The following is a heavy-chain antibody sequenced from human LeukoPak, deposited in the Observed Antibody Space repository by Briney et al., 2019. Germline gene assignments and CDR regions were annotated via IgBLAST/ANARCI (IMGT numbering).Heavy chain of an antibody. CDR1: GGSISSSSYY. CDR3: ARRGSSSYIDY. CDR2: IYYSGST. V-gene: IGHV4-39*01. Sequence: KPSETLSLTCTVSGGSISSSSYYWGWIRQPPGKGLEWIGSIYYSGSTYYNPFLKSRVTISVDTSKNQFSLKLSSVTAADTAVYYCARRGSSSYIDYWGQGTLVTVSS. D-gene: IGHD6-6*01. J-gene: IGHJ4*02.